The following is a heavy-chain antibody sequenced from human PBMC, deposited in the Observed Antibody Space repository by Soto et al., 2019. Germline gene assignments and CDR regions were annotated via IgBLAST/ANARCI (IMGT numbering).Heavy chain of an antibody. J-gene: IGHJ6*02. Sequence: QTGGSLRLSCAASVFTFSSYAMHWVRQAPGKGLEWVAVISYDGSNKYYADSVKGRFTISRDNSKNTLYLQMNSLRAEDTAVYYCARDLSGRSYYYYGMDVWGQGTTVTVSS. CDR1: VFTFSSYA. CDR3: ARDLSGRSYYYYGMDV. CDR2: ISYDGSNK. V-gene: IGHV3-30-3*01. D-gene: IGHD2-15*01.